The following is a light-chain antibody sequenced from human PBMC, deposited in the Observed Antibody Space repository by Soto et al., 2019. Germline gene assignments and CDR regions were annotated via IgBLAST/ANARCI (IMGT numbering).Light chain of an antibody. CDR2: DAS. V-gene: IGKV3-11*01. CDR3: QQRSNWS. Sequence: EIVLTQPPATLSLSPGERATLSCRASQSVSSYLAWYQQKPGQAPRLLIYDASNRATGIPARFSGSGSGTDFTLTISSLEPEDFAVYYCQQRSNWSFGGGTKVDIK. CDR1: QSVSSY. J-gene: IGKJ4*01.